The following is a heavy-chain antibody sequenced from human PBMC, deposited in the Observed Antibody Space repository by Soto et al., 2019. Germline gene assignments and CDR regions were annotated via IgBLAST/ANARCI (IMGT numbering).Heavy chain of an antibody. J-gene: IGHJ6*03. Sequence: PSQTLSLTCAISGDSVSSNSAAWNWIRQSPSRGLEWLGRTYYRSKWYNDYAVSVKSRITINPDTSKNQFSLQLNSVTPEDTAVYYCAREKSGKVDVQQQLPPYLPIYYYYYMDVWGKGTTVTVSS. CDR1: GDSVSSNSAA. D-gene: IGHD6-13*01. V-gene: IGHV6-1*01. CDR2: TYYRSKWYN. CDR3: AREKSGKVDVQQQLPPYLPIYYYYYMDV.